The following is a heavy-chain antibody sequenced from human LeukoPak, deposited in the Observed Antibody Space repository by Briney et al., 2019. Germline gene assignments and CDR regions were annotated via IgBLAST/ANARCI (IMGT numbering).Heavy chain of an antibody. V-gene: IGHV3-48*04. CDR3: AREWSAFDI. CDR1: GFTFSSYS. CDR2: ISSSSSTI. D-gene: IGHD1-26*01. Sequence: GGSLRLSCAASGFTFSSYSMNWVRQAPGKGLEWVSYISSSSSTIYYADSVKGRFTISRDSAKNSLYLQINSLRAEDTAVYYCAREWSAFDIWGQGTMVTVSS. J-gene: IGHJ3*02.